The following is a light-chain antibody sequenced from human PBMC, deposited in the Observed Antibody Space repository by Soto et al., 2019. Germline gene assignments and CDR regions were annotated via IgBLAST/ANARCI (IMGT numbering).Light chain of an antibody. J-gene: IGKJ4*01. CDR2: DAF. Sequence: EIVMTQSPATLSVSPGERATLSCRASQSVSYNLDWYQHKPGQGPRLLINDAFTRATGIPARFSGSGSGKEFTFTNSSLKTEDFAVYYSQQYKNWPPLTFGGGTKVESK. CDR3: QQYKNWPPLT. V-gene: IGKV3-15*01. CDR1: QSVSYN.